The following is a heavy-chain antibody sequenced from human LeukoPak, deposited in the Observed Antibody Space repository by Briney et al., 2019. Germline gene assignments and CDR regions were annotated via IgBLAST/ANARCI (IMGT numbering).Heavy chain of an antibody. J-gene: IGHJ4*02. Sequence: GSPRLSCSASGFTFNNYAMHWVRQAPGKGLEYISTIDNNGIFTYYADSVKDRFTVSRDNSKNTLYLQMSRLRAEDTAVYYCVKVGGCSGGSCYSDLWVFDYWGQGILVTVSS. V-gene: IGHV3-64D*09. D-gene: IGHD2-15*01. CDR3: VKVGGCSGGSCYSDLWVFDY. CDR1: GFTFNNYA. CDR2: IDNNGIFT.